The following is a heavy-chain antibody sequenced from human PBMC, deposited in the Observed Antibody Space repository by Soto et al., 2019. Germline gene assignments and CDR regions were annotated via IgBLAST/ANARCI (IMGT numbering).Heavy chain of an antibody. V-gene: IGHV3-66*01. CDR2: IYSSGAT. CDR3: ARAGCGGDCYSES. Sequence: EVQLVESGGGLVQPGGSLRLSCAASGFTVSNTYMSWVRQAPGKGLEWVSVIYSSGATYYADSVKGRFTFSRDNSKNTLFLHMNSLRVDDSAVYYCARAGCGGDCYSESWGQGTLVTVSS. CDR1: GFTVSNTY. J-gene: IGHJ1*01. D-gene: IGHD2-21*02.